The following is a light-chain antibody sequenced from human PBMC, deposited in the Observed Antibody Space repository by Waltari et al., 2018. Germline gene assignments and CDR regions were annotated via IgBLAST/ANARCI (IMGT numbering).Light chain of an antibody. CDR1: HSVTSIS. CDR3: QQYDGEVVT. Sequence: VLTQPPGPLSLSPGEGATLPCRASHSVTSISLTWYQQKLGQAPRLLIYGTSSRATGIPDSFSGSGSGTDFTLTISRLEPEDFAVYYCQQYDGEVVTFGGGTKVEI. CDR2: GTS. V-gene: IGKV3-20*01. J-gene: IGKJ4*01.